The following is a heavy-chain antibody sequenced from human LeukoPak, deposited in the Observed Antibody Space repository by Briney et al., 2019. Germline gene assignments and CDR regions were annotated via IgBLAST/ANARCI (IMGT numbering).Heavy chain of an antibody. CDR1: GYTFTSYD. V-gene: IGHV1-18*01. J-gene: IGHJ3*02. CDR2: ISAYNGNT. D-gene: IGHD4-17*01. Sequence: ASVKVSCKASGYTFTSYDINWVRQAPGQGLEWMGWISAYNGNTNYAQKLQGRVTMTTDTSTSTAYMELRSLRSDDTAVYYCARSVTTVTASDIWGQGTMVTVSS. CDR3: ARSVTTVTASDI.